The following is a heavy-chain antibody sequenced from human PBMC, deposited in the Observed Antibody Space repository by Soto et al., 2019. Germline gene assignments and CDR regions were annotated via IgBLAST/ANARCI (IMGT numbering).Heavy chain of an antibody. CDR1: GYSFTRHD. Sequence: QVQLVQSGAEVRKPGASVTVSCKATGYSFTRHDINWLRQAAGQGLEWMGWMNPNSGNTVYAQKFQGRVTMTRNTSIATAYIEVTSLKSEDTAVYFCARGAYNDYSHWFDPWGQGTLVTVSS. CDR2: MNPNSGNT. J-gene: IGHJ5*02. V-gene: IGHV1-8*01. D-gene: IGHD4-4*01. CDR3: ARGAYNDYSHWFDP.